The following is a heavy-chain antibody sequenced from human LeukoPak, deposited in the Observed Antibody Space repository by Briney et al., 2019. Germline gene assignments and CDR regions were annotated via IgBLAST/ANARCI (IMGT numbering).Heavy chain of an antibody. J-gene: IGHJ5*02. D-gene: IGHD6-19*01. CDR3: ARDGYSSGWYRFRSWFDP. CDR1: GFTFSDYY. Sequence: GGSLRLSCAASGFTFSDYYMSWIRLAPGKGLEWVSYISSSGSTKYYADSVKGRFTISRDNAKNSLNLQMNSLRAEDTAVYYCARDGYSSGWYRFRSWFDPWGQGTLVTVSS. V-gene: IGHV3-11*01. CDR2: ISSSGSTK.